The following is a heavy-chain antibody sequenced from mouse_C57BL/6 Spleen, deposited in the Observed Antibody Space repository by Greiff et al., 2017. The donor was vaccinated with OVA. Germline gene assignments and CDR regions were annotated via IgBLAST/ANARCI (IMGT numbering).Heavy chain of an antibody. Sequence: EVMLVESEGGLVRPGSSMKLSCTASGFTFSDYYMAWVRQVPEKGLEWVANINYDGSSTYYLDSLKSRFIISRDNAKNILYLQMSSLKSEDTATYYCARALYDGYYLWYFDVWGTGTTVTVSS. D-gene: IGHD2-3*01. CDR2: INYDGSST. CDR1: GFTFSDYY. V-gene: IGHV5-16*01. CDR3: ARALYDGYYLWYFDV. J-gene: IGHJ1*03.